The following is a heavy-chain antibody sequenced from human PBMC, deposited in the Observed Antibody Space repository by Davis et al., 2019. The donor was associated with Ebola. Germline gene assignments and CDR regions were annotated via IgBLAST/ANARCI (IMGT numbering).Heavy chain of an antibody. J-gene: IGHJ1*01. Sequence: PGGSLRLSCAASGFTFSNYWMSWVRQAPGKGLEWVAVISYDGSNKYYADSVKGRFTISRDNSKNTLYLQMNSLRAEDTAVYYCAKDTPDYYDSSGYYPYFQHWGQGTLVTVSS. D-gene: IGHD3-22*01. CDR1: GFTFSNYW. CDR2: ISYDGSNK. CDR3: AKDTPDYYDSSGYYPYFQH. V-gene: IGHV3-30*18.